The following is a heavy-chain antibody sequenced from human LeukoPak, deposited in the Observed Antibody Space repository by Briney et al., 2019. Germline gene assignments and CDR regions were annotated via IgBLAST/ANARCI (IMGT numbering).Heavy chain of an antibody. J-gene: IGHJ4*02. CDR2: ISYAGSNK. CDR1: GLTFSSYA. Sequence: GGSLRLSCAASGLTFSSYAVHWVRQAPGKGLEWVAVISYAGSNKYYADSVKGRFTISRDNSKNTLYLQMNSLRGEDTAVYYCSRAERDFARRYLDYWGQGTLVTVSS. D-gene: IGHD3-16*02. V-gene: IGHV3-30-3*01. CDR3: SRAERDFARRYLDY.